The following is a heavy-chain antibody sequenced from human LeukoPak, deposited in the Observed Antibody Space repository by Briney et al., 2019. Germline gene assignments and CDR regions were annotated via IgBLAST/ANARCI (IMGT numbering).Heavy chain of an antibody. J-gene: IGHJ4*02. V-gene: IGHV1-2*02. CDR3: ASVRYYYDSSGYYYVGDFDY. CDR1: GYTFTGYY. D-gene: IGHD3-22*01. Sequence: ASVKVSCKASGYTFTGYYMHWVRQAPGQGLEWMGWINPNSGGTNYAQKFQGRVTMTRDTSISTAYMELSRLRSDDTAVYYCASVRYYYDSSGYYYVGDFDYWGQGTLVTVSS. CDR2: INPNSGGT.